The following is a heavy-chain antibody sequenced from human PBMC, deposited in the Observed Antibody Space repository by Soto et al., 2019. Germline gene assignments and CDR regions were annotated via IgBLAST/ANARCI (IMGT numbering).Heavy chain of an antibody. D-gene: IGHD6-19*01. V-gene: IGHV3-30-3*01. CDR3: ARDKKQWLAYFDY. CDR1: GFTFSSYA. Sequence: GGSLRLSCAASGFTFSSYAMHWVRHAPGKGLEWVAVISYDGSNKYYADSVKGRFTISRDNSKNTLYLQMNSLRAEDTAVYYCARDKKQWLAYFDYWGQGTLVTVSS. CDR2: ISYDGSNK. J-gene: IGHJ4*02.